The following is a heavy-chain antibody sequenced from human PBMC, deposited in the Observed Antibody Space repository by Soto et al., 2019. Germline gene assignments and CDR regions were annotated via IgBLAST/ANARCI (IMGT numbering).Heavy chain of an antibody. CDR1: GCSISSGDYY. D-gene: IGHD3-10*01. V-gene: IGHV4-30-4*01. J-gene: IGHJ4*02. CDR2: IYYSGST. CDR3: ASADYYASGSDY. Sequence: SETLSLTCTVSGCSISSGDYYWSWIRQPPGKGLEWIGYIYYSGSTYYNPSLKSRVTISVDTSKNQFSLKMSSVTAADTAVYYCASADYYASGSDYWGQGTLVTVSS.